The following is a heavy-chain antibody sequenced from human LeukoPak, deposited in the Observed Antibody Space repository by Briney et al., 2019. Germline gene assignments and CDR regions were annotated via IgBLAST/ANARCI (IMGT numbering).Heavy chain of an antibody. CDR2: ISSSGST. J-gene: IGHJ3*02. D-gene: IGHD3-22*01. CDR3: ARGPYSYDSSGAFDI. CDR1: GDSISSGNYY. Sequence: SETLSLTYTVSGDSISSGNYYWSWIRQPAGKGLEWIGRISSSGSTNYNPSLKSRVTISVDTSKNQFSLKLSSVTAADTAVYFCARGPYSYDSSGAFDIWGQGTMVTVSS. V-gene: IGHV4-61*02.